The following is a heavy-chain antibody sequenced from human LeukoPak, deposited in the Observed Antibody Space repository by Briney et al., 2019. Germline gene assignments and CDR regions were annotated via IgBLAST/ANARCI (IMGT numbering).Heavy chain of an antibody. CDR2: IYYSGST. J-gene: IGHJ4*02. D-gene: IGHD3-22*01. V-gene: IGHV4-59*08. CDR3: AKVSDRDSSGYYWGFEY. CDR1: GGSISGYY. Sequence: PSETLSLTCTVSGGSISGYYWSWIRQPPGKGLECIGYIYYSGSTNHNPSLKSRVTISVNTSRNQFSLKLTSVTAADTAVYYCAKVSDRDSSGYYWGFEYWGQGTLVTVSS.